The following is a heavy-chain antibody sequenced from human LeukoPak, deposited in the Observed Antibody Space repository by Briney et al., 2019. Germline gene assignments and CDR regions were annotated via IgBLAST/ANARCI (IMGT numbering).Heavy chain of an antibody. D-gene: IGHD3-22*01. V-gene: IGHV3-30*02. J-gene: IGHJ4*02. CDR3: ATQSITLVVVISPFDY. Sequence: GRCLRLACAASGFTVSTVPMHWGRQAPGKGLEGVALIQDDGATTNYADSVRGRFTISRDNSKSTVYLQMNSLKPDDTAVYYCATQSITLVVVISPFDYWGQGTLVTVSS. CDR1: GFTVSTVP. CDR2: IQDDGATT.